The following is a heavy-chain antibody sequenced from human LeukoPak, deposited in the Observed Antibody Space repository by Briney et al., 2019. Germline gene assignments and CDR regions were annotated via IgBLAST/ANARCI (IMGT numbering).Heavy chain of an antibody. V-gene: IGHV3-7*01. Sequence: GGSLRLSFATSGFTFGDYWMTWVRQAPGKGLEWVANIKHDGSDKHYVDSVKGRFTISRDNSKNTLYLQMNSLRAEDTAVYYCARDYYGSGSYHNWFDPWGQGTLVTVSS. CDR1: GFTFGDYW. J-gene: IGHJ5*02. CDR3: ARDYYGSGSYHNWFDP. CDR2: IKHDGSDK. D-gene: IGHD3-10*01.